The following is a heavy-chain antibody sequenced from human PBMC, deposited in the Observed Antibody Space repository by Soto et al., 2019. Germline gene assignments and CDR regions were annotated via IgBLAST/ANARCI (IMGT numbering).Heavy chain of an antibody. Sequence: GGSLRLSCAASGFTFSSYGMHWVRQAPGKGLEWVAVISYDGSNKYYADSVKGRFTISRDNSKNTLYLQMNSLRAEDTAVYYCAKDRGRFGELFGTYYFDYWGQGTLVTVSS. V-gene: IGHV3-30*18. CDR2: ISYDGSNK. CDR1: GFTFSSYG. J-gene: IGHJ4*02. CDR3: AKDRGRFGELFGTYYFDY. D-gene: IGHD3-10*01.